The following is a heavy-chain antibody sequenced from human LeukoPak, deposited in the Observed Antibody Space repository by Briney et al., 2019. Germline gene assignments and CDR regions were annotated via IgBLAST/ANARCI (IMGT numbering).Heavy chain of an antibody. CDR3: ARNYGSGSYPPYNWFDP. J-gene: IGHJ5*02. Sequence: SETLSLTCTVSGGSISSYYWSWIRQPPGKGLEWIGYIYYSGSTNYNPSLKSRVTIPVDTSKNQFSLKLSSVTAADTAVYYCARNYGSGSYPPYNWFDPWGQGTLVTVSS. D-gene: IGHD3-10*01. CDR1: GGSISSYY. CDR2: IYYSGST. V-gene: IGHV4-59*01.